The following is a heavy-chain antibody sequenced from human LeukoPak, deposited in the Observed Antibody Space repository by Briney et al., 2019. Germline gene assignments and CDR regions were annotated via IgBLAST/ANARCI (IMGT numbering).Heavy chain of an antibody. Sequence: SGPTLVNPTQTLTLTCTFSGFSLDTNGVGVGWIRQPPGKPLEWLALIYWDDDKRYSPSLKSRLTITKDTSKNQVVLTMTNMDPVDPATYYWAQIFAMLRGPDVFYNWGQRKIVTGSS. J-gene: IGHJ3*02. V-gene: IGHV2-5*02. CDR3: AQIFAMLRGPDVFYN. CDR1: GFSLDTNGVG. CDR2: IYWDDDK. D-gene: IGHD3-10*01.